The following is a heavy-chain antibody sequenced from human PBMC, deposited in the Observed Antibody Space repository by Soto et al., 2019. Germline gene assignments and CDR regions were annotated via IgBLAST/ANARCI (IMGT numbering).Heavy chain of an antibody. Sequence: PSETLSLTCTVSGGSVSSGSYYWSWTRQPPGKGLEWIGYIYYSGSTNYNPSLKSRVTISVDTSKNQFSLKLSSVTAADTAVYYCARRIEEAGYNRKWFDPWGQGTLVTVSS. V-gene: IGHV4-61*01. J-gene: IGHJ5*02. CDR1: GGSVSSGSYY. CDR2: IYYSGST. CDR3: ARRIEEAGYNRKWFDP. D-gene: IGHD6-13*01.